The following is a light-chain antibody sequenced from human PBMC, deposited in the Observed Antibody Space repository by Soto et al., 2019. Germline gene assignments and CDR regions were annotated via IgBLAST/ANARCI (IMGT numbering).Light chain of an antibody. J-gene: IGLJ1*01. Sequence: QPVLTQPPSASGTPGQRVTISCSGSSSNIGRNFVYWYQQLPGTAPKLLIFKNNQRPSGVPDRFSGSKSGSSASLAISGLRSGDEADYYCATWDDSLNDYVFATGTKVTVL. CDR3: ATWDDSLNDYV. V-gene: IGLV1-47*01. CDR1: SSNIGRNF. CDR2: KNN.